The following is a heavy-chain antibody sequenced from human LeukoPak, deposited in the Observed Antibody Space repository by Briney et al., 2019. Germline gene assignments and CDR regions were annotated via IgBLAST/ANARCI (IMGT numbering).Heavy chain of an antibody. D-gene: IGHD6-19*01. CDR3: ARDRSDRLAVAGTSAFDY. CDR1: GFAFSDYE. CDR2: ISSSGSII. Sequence: GGSLRLSCASSGFAFSDYEMNWVRQAPGKGLEWVSYISSSGSIIYYADSVKGRFTISRDNAKNSLYLQMNSLRAEDTAVYYCARDRSDRLAVAGTSAFDYWGQGTLVTVSS. V-gene: IGHV3-48*03. J-gene: IGHJ4*02.